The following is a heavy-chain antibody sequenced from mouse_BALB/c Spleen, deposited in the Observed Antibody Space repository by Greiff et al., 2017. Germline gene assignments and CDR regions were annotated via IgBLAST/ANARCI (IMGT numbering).Heavy chain of an antibody. J-gene: IGHJ4*01. CDR3: ARRDYVNAVDY. V-gene: IGHV5-17*02. D-gene: IGHD1-1*01. Sequence: EVKLVESGGGLVQPGGSRKLSCAASGFTFSSFGMHWVRQAPEKGLEWVAYISSGSSTIYYADTVKGRFTISRDNPKNTLFLQMTSLRSEDTAMYYCARRDYVNAVDYWGQGTSVTVSS. CDR2: ISSGSSTI. CDR1: GFTFSSFG.